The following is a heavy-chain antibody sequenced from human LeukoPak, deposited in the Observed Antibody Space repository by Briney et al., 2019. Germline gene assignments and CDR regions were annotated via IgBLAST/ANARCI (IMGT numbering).Heavy chain of an antibody. CDR2: ISGSGHDI. J-gene: IGHJ4*02. D-gene: IGHD5-12*01. Sequence: GGSLRLSCAASGFTFSDSYMTWVRQAPGKGVEWVAYISGSGHDINYSDSVKGRFTISRDNAKNSLYLHMNSLRAEDTAVYYCARGPSGYHNTGGQGTLVTVSS. CDR3: ARGPSGYHNT. CDR1: GFTFSDSY. V-gene: IGHV3-11*04.